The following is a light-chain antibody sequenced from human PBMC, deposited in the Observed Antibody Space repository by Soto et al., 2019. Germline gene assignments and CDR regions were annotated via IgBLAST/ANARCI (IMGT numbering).Light chain of an antibody. CDR3: SSNAGSNNFV. CDR2: EVS. J-gene: IGLJ2*01. V-gene: IGLV2-8*01. CDR1: SSDVGDYNY. Sequence: QSALTQPPSASGTPGQSVTIPCTGTSSDVGDYNYVSWYQQHPGKAPKLMIYEVSRRPSGVPDRFSGSTSGNTASLTVSGLQAEDEADYYCSSNAGSNNFVFGGGTKLTVL.